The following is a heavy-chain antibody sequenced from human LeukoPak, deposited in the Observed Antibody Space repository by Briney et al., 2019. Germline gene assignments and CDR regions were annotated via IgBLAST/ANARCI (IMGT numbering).Heavy chain of an antibody. J-gene: IGHJ6*02. D-gene: IGHD6-19*01. CDR2: IYRGDSDT. V-gene: IGHV5-51*01. Sequence: GEALQTSCNGSGYRFTSYWDAWVRPMPGKGLGWMGIIYRGDSDTRYSPSFQGQLTISADKSINTAYLQWSSLKASDTAMYYCARLRSSGWYRDGMDVWGQGTTVTVSS. CDR3: ARLRSSGWYRDGMDV. CDR1: GYRFTSYW.